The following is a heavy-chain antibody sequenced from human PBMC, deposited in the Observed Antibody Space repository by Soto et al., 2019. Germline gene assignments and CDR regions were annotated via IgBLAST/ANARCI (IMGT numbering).Heavy chain of an antibody. V-gene: IGHV3-30-3*01. J-gene: IGHJ6*02. Sequence: QVQLVESGGGVVQPGRSLRLSCAASGSTLSSYAMHWVRQAPGKGLEWVAVISSDGSNEYYADSVKGRFTISRDNSENTLFLQRNSLRGEDTAVYHCARDRGMTTVTTKYFYGMDVWGQGTTVTVSS. CDR2: ISSDGSNE. D-gene: IGHD4-4*01. CDR1: GSTLSSYA. CDR3: ARDRGMTTVTTKYFYGMDV.